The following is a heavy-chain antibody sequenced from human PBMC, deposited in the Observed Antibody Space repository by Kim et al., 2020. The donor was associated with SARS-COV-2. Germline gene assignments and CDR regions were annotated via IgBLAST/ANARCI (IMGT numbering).Heavy chain of an antibody. V-gene: IGHV3-74*03. D-gene: IGHD3-16*01. J-gene: IGHJ4*02. CDR2: MNGDGSST. CDR3: ARGGLPGALDY. Sequence: GGSLRLSCEASGFTFSASWMHWVRQTPGKGLVWVSQMNGDGSSTAYADSMKDRFTISRDNAKNTLYLQMNSLRVEDTAVYYCARGGLPGALDYWGQGTLVTVSS. CDR1: GFTFSASW.